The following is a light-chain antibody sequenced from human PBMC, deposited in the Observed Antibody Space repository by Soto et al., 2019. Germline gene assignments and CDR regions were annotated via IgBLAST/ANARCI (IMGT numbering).Light chain of an antibody. J-gene: IGLJ2*01. Sequence: QSVLTQPPSVSGAPGQRVTISCIGTSSNIGAGQDVHWYQQLPGTAPKLLIYGNINRPSGVPDRFSVSKSGASASLTITGLRPEDEGDYYCSSYTSRSPVVFGGGTKLTVL. CDR3: SSYTSRSPVV. V-gene: IGLV1-40*01. CDR2: GNI. CDR1: SSNIGAGQD.